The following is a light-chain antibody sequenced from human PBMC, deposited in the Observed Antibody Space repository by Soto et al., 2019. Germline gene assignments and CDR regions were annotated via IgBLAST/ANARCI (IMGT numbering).Light chain of an antibody. CDR3: QSYDSSLSEV. V-gene: IGLV1-40*01. CDR1: SSNIGAGYD. CDR2: GNS. J-gene: IGLJ1*01. Sequence: QSVMTQPHSVSGAAGKRVTISCTGRSSNIGAGYDVHWYQQLPGTAPKLLIYGNSNRPSGVPDRFSGSKSGTSASLAITGLQAEDEADYYCQSYDSSLSEVFRTGTKLTVL.